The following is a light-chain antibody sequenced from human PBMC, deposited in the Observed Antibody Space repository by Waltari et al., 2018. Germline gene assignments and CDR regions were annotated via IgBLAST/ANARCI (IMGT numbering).Light chain of an antibody. CDR1: QSVSRY. V-gene: IGKV3-11*01. CDR3: QQRSNWPRT. CDR2: DAS. Sequence: EIGLTQSPATLSLSPGERATLSCRASQSVSRYLAWYQQKPGQAPRLLIYDASDRATGIPARFSGSGSGTDFTLTISSLEPEDFAVYYCQQRSNWPRTFGQGTKLEIK. J-gene: IGKJ2*01.